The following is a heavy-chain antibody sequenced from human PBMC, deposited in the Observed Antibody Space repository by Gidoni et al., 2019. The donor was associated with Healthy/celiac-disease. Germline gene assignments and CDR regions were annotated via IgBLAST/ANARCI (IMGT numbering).Heavy chain of an antibody. D-gene: IGHD2-15*01. CDR2: ISYDGSKK. J-gene: IGHJ4*02. CDR1: DFTFRSYA. Sequence: QVQLVESGGGVVQPGRSLRLSCAASDFTFRSYAMHWVRQAPGKGLEWVAVISYDGSKKYYADSVKGRFTISRDNSKNTLDLQMNSLRAEDTAVYYCARERGYCSGGSCYTLDYWGQGTLVTVSS. CDR3: ARERGYCSGGSCYTLDY. V-gene: IGHV3-30-3*01.